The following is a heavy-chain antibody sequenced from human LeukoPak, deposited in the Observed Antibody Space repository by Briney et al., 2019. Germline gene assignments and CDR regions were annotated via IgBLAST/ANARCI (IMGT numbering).Heavy chain of an antibody. V-gene: IGHV1-8*01. CDR2: MNPNSGNT. CDR3: AKYDSSGYYYPR. Sequence: GASVKVSCKAPGYTFTSYDINWVRQATGQGLEWMGWMNPNSGNTGYAQKFQGRVTMTEDTSTDTAYMELSSLRSEDTAVYYCAKYDSSGYYYPRWGQGTLVTVSS. J-gene: IGHJ4*02. D-gene: IGHD3-22*01. CDR1: GYTFTSYD.